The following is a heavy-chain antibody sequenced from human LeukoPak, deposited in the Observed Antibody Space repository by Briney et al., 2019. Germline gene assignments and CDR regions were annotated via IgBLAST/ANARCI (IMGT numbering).Heavy chain of an antibody. CDR1: GFTFSSYA. CDR3: AKEGRCSSTSCYYYGMDV. V-gene: IGHV3-23*01. D-gene: IGHD2-2*01. CDR2: ISGSGGST. Sequence: GGSLRLSCAASGFTFSSYAMSWVRQAPGKGLEWVSAISGSGGSTYYADSVKGRFTISRDNSKNTLYLQMNSLRAEDTAVYYCAKEGRCSSTSCYYYGMDVWGNGTTVTVSS. J-gene: IGHJ6*04.